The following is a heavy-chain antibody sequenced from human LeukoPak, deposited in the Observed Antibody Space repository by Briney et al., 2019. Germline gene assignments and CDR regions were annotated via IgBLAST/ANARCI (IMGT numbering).Heavy chain of an antibody. Sequence: ASVKVSCKASGYTFTSYYMHWVRQAPGQGLEWMGIINPSGGSTSYAQKFQGRVTMTRDTSTSTVYMELSSLRSEDTAVYYCARGKVTMVRGLLNYYYMDVWGKGTTVTISS. CDR3: ARGKVTMVRGLLNYYYMDV. J-gene: IGHJ6*03. D-gene: IGHD3-10*01. V-gene: IGHV1-46*01. CDR1: GYTFTSYY. CDR2: INPSGGST.